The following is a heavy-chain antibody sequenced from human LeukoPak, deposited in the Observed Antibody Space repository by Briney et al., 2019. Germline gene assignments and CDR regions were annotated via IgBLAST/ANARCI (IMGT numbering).Heavy chain of an antibody. Sequence: SETLSLTCAVYGGSFSGYYWSWIRLPPGKGLEWIGEINHSGSTNYNPSLKSRVTISVDTSKNQFSLKLSSVTAADTAVYYCARGRWAVDYWGQGTLVTVSS. CDR1: GGSFSGYY. D-gene: IGHD4-23*01. V-gene: IGHV4-34*01. CDR2: INHSGST. J-gene: IGHJ4*02. CDR3: ARGRWAVDY.